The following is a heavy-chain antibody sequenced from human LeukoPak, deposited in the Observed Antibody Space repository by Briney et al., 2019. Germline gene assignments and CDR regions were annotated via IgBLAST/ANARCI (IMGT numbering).Heavy chain of an antibody. J-gene: IGHJ4*02. V-gene: IGHV1-2*02. D-gene: IGHD3-16*02. Sequence: ASVKVSCKASGYTFTGYYMHWVRQAPGQGLEWMGWIDPNSGGTNYAQKFQGRVTMTRDTSISTAYMELSRLRSDDTAVYYCALVYDYVWGSYRYDYWGQGTLVTVSS. CDR3: ALVYDYVWGSYRYDY. CDR1: GYTFTGYY. CDR2: IDPNSGGT.